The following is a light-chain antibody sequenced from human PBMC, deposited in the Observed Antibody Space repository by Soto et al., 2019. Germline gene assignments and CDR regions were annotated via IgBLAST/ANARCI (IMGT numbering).Light chain of an antibody. J-gene: IGKJ2*01. V-gene: IGKV3-20*01. CDR2: GIS. Sequence: ENVLTQSPGILSLSPGEIATLSCRATQSVTNRYFAWYQQKPGQAPRLLIYGISSMATDIPDRFSGSGSGTDFTLTISRLEPEDFVVYYCQQYSTSPHTFGQGTKLDVK. CDR1: QSVTNRY. CDR3: QQYSTSPHT.